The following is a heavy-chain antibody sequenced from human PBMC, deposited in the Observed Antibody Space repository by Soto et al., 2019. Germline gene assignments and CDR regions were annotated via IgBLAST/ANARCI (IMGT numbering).Heavy chain of an antibody. Sequence: PSETLSLTCPVSGGSISSSSYYWGWIRQPPGKGLEWIGSIYYSGSTYYNPSLKSRVTISVDTSKNQFSLKLSSVTAADTAVYYCARRFGRLFYYYYYMDVWGKGTTVTVSS. D-gene: IGHD1-26*01. J-gene: IGHJ6*03. CDR2: IYYSGST. CDR3: ARRFGRLFYYYYYMDV. CDR1: GGSISSSSYY. V-gene: IGHV4-39*01.